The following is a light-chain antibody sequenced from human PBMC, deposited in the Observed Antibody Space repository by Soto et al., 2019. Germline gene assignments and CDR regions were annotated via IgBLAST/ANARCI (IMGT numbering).Light chain of an antibody. J-gene: IGLJ1*01. Sequence: QSALTQPHSVSGSPGQSVTISCTGASSDVGGYSYVSWYQQHPGKAPELIIYDVTERPSGVPDRFSGSKSGNTASLTISGLQAEDEADYYCCSYTGSYSYVFGIGTKVTDL. CDR1: SSDVGGYSY. V-gene: IGLV2-11*01. CDR2: DVT. CDR3: CSYTGSYSYV.